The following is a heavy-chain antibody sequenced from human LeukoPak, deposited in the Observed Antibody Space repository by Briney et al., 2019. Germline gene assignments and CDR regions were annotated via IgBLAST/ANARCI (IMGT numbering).Heavy chain of an antibody. CDR3: ARGVWVRGVFRDYYYMDV. CDR1: GYTFTSYY. D-gene: IGHD3-10*01. Sequence: ASVKVSCKASGYTFTSYYMHWVRQAPGQGLEWMGLINPTGGSTGYAQKFQGRVTMTRNTSISAAYMDLSSLRSEDTAVYYCARGVWVRGVFRDYYYMDVWGKGTTVTISS. CDR2: INPTGGST. V-gene: IGHV1-46*01. J-gene: IGHJ6*03.